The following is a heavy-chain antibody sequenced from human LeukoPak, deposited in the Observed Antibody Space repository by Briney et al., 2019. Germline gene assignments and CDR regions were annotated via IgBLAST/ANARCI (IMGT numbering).Heavy chain of an antibody. D-gene: IGHD6-13*01. CDR2: ISSSSSYI. CDR3: ARAVGEVSQQLRYYYYGMDV. Sequence: GGSLRLSCAASGFTFSSYSMNWVRQAPGKGLEWVSSISSSSSYIYYADSVKGRFTISRDNAKNSLYLQMNSLRAEDTAVYYCARAVGEVSQQLRYYYYGMDVWGQGTTVTVSS. V-gene: IGHV3-21*01. CDR1: GFTFSSYS. J-gene: IGHJ6*02.